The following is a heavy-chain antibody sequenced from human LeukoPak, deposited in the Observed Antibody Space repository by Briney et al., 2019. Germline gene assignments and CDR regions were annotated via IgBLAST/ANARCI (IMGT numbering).Heavy chain of an antibody. J-gene: IGHJ3*02. Sequence: ASVKVSCKASGYTFTGYYMHWVRQAPGQGLEWMGWINPHSGGTNYAQKFQGWVTVTRDTSISTAYMELSRLRSDDSAVYYCARGSLAVVAFDIWGQGTMVTVSS. CDR1: GYTFTGYY. V-gene: IGHV1-2*04. CDR2: INPHSGGT. D-gene: IGHD2-15*01. CDR3: ARGSLAVVAFDI.